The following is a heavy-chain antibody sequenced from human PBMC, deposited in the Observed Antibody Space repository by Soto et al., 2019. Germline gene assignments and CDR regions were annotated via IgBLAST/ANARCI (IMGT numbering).Heavy chain of an antibody. Sequence: EVQLVESGGGLVQPGGSLRLSCAASGFTFSSYSMNWGRQAPGKGLEWVSYISSSSSTIYYADSVKGRFTISRDNAQNSLYLQMNSLRAEDTAVYYCAREADILNWFDPWGQGTLVTVSS. CDR1: GFTFSSYS. CDR3: AREADILNWFDP. CDR2: ISSSSSTI. D-gene: IGHD3-9*01. V-gene: IGHV3-48*01. J-gene: IGHJ5*02.